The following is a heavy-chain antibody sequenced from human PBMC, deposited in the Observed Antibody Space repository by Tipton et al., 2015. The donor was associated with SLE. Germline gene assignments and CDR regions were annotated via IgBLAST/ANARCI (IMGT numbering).Heavy chain of an antibody. CDR2: IYHSGST. Sequence: TLSLTCTVSGGSISSSSYYWGWIRQPPGKGLEWIGSIYHSGSTYYNPSLKSRVTILIDTSKDQFSLKLSSVTAADTAVYYCVRDDGAGPYYYDMDVWGQGTTVTVSS. J-gene: IGHJ6*02. V-gene: IGHV4-39*07. D-gene: IGHD1-26*01. CDR1: GGSISSSSYY. CDR3: VRDDGAGPYYYDMDV.